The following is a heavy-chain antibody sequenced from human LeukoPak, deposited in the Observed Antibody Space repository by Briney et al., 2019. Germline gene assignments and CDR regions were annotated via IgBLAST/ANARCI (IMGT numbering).Heavy chain of an antibody. V-gene: IGHV1-2*02. J-gene: IGHJ5*02. Sequence: ASVKVSCKASGYTFTCYYMHWVRQAPGQGLEWMGWINPNSGGTNYAQKFQGRVTMTRDTSISTAYMELSRLRSDDTAVYYCARGKKGDRNWFDPWGQGTLVTVPS. CDR2: INPNSGGT. D-gene: IGHD3-16*01. CDR1: GYTFTCYY. CDR3: ARGKKGDRNWFDP.